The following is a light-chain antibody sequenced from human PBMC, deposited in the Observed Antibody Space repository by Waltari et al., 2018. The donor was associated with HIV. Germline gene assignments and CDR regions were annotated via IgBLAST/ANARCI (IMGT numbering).Light chain of an antibody. J-gene: IGKJ4*01. CDR2: GAS. CDR1: QSVARNY. CDR3: QQYFSPPPLT. Sequence: IVLTQSPGTLSLSPGERATLPCRASQSVARNYLAWYRQNSGQPPRLLIHGASRRATGISDRISGSVSGTDFTLTISRLEPEDSAVYYCQQYFSPPPLTFGGGTKVEIK. V-gene: IGKV3-20*01.